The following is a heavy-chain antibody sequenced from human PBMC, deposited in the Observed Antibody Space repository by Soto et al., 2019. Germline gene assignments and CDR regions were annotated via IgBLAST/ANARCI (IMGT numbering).Heavy chain of an antibody. CDR2: IRSKTNNYAT. CDR3: TATHFDFWSGPSFLHY. CDR1: GFSLSGAA. Sequence: GGSLRLSCTASGFSLSGAAMHWVRQASGKGLEWVGRIRSKTNNYATAYAASVQGRFTISRDDSKNMAYLQMDSLKTEDTAMYYCTATHFDFWSGPSFLHYWGQGALVTVS. J-gene: IGHJ4*02. D-gene: IGHD3-3*01. V-gene: IGHV3-73*01.